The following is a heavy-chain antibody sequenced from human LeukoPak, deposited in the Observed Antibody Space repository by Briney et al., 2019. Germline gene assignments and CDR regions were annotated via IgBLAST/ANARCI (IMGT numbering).Heavy chain of an antibody. Sequence: SETLSLTCTVSGGSISSYYWSWIRQPPGKGLEWIGYIYYSGSTNYSPSLKSRDTISVDTSKNQFSLKLSSVTAADTAVYYCARESPGYSSSYNWFDPWGQGTLVTVSS. D-gene: IGHD6-13*01. CDR2: IYYSGST. CDR3: ARESPGYSSSYNWFDP. J-gene: IGHJ5*02. CDR1: GGSISSYY. V-gene: IGHV4-59*01.